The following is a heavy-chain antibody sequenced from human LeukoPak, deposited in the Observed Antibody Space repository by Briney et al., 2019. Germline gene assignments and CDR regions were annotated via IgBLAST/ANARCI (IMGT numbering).Heavy chain of an antibody. V-gene: IGHV1-69*13. J-gene: IGHJ4*02. D-gene: IGHD6-19*01. CDR2: IIPIFGTA. CDR3: ARRGYSSGWYTEDY. CDR1: GGTFSSYA. Sequence: ASVKVSCKASGGTFSSYAISWVRQAPGRGLEWMGGIIPIFGTANYAQKFQGRVTITADESTSTAYMELSSLRSEDTAVYYCARRGYSSGWYTEDYWGQGTLVTVSS.